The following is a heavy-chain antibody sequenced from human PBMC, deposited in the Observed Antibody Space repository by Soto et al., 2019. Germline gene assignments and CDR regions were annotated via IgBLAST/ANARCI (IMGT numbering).Heavy chain of an antibody. V-gene: IGHV3-74*01. Sequence: EVQLVESGGGLVQPGGSLRLSCAASGFTFSMYWMHWVRQVPGKGPEWVSRINDDGISTTYADSVKGRFTISRDNAKNTLYLQMNALRVEDTAVYYCTRGPRSTSTGTGAFWGQGTLVTVSS. J-gene: IGHJ4*02. D-gene: IGHD1-1*01. CDR3: TRGPRSTSTGTGAF. CDR1: GFTFSMYW. CDR2: INDDGIST.